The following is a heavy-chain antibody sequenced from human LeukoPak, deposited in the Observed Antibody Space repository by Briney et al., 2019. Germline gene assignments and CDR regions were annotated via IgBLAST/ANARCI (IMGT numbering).Heavy chain of an antibody. D-gene: IGHD3-10*01. V-gene: IGHV3-9*01. J-gene: IGHJ6*02. CDR3: ARDPIYGSGNLYGMDV. CDR2: ISWNSGRI. Sequence: PGGSLRLSCAASGFTFDDYAMHWVRQVPGKGLEWVSGISWNSGRIGYAESVKGRFTISRDNSKNTLYLQMNSLRAEDTAVYYCARDPIYGSGNLYGMDVWGQGTTVTVSS. CDR1: GFTFDDYA.